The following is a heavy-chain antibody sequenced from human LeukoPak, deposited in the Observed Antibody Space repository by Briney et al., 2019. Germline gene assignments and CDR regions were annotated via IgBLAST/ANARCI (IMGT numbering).Heavy chain of an antibody. CDR2: IWYDGSNK. D-gene: IGHD7-27*01. CDR3: ARDPLPIDDSLGRFDP. Sequence: GGSLRLSCAASGFTFSSYGMHWVRQAPGKGLEWVAVIWYDGSNKYYADSVKGRFTISRGNAKNSLYLQMNSLRAEDTAVYYCARDPLPIDDSLGRFDPWGQGTLVTVSS. J-gene: IGHJ5*02. V-gene: IGHV3-33*01. CDR1: GFTFSSYG.